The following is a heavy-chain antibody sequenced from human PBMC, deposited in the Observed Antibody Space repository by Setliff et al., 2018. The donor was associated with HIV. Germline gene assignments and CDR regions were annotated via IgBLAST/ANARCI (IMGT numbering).Heavy chain of an antibody. V-gene: IGHV1-2*05. D-gene: IGHD1-26*01. Sequence: ASVKVSCKTFGYSFTAYQMHWLRQAPGQVLEWMGLINRDNGGKDYAQKFQGRVTVTRDTSINTAYMELSSLRYDDTDIYYCAGSPVPYSGTTDYWGQGTLVTVSS. CDR2: INRDNGGK. CDR3: AGSPVPYSGTTDY. CDR1: GYSFTAYQ. J-gene: IGHJ4*02.